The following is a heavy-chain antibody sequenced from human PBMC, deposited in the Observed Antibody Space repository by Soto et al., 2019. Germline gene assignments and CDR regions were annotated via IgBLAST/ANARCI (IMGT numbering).Heavy chain of an antibody. D-gene: IGHD6-19*01. CDR3: AREAYSSGLNWFDP. V-gene: IGHV3-48*02. CDR1: GLTFSSYS. Sequence: EVQLVESGGGFVQPGGSLRLSCAASGLTFSSYSMNWVRQAPGKGLEWVSYISSSSSTIYYADSVKGRFTISRDNAKNSLYLQMNSLRDEDTAVYYCAREAYSSGLNWFDPWGQGTLVTVSS. J-gene: IGHJ5*02. CDR2: ISSSSSTI.